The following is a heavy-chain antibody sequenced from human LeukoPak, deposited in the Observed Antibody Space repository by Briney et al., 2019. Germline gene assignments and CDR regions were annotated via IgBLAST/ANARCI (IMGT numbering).Heavy chain of an antibody. V-gene: IGHV1-18*01. CDR2: ISAYNGNT. J-gene: IGHJ6*02. Sequence: WASVNVSCKASGYTFTSYGISWVRQAPGQGLEWMGWISAYNGNTNYAQKLQGRVTMTTDTSTSTAYMELRSLRSDDTAVYYCARVPRPGSAPEGYYYGMDVWGQGTTVTVSS. CDR3: ARVPRPGSAPEGYYYGMDV. CDR1: GYTFTSYG. D-gene: IGHD3-10*01.